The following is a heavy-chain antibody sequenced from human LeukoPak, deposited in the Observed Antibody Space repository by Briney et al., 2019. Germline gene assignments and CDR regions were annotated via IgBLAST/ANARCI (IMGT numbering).Heavy chain of an antibody. CDR2: ISAYNGNT. CDR3: ARDQWSSSSWSAGHDC. CDR1: VYTFTSYG. V-gene: IGHV1-18*01. D-gene: IGHD6-13*01. Sequence: GASVNVSCKAAVYTFTSYGISWVRQAPGQGLEWMGWISAYNGNTNYAQKLQGRVTMTTDTSTSTAYMELRSLRSDDTAVYYCARDQWSSSSWSAGHDCWGQGIVVIVSS. J-gene: IGHJ4*02.